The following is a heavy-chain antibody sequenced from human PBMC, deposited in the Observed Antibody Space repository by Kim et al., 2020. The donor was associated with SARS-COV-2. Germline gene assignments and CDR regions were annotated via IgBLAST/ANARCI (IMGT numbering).Heavy chain of an antibody. V-gene: IGHV3-53*04. CDR3: ATWQREHYYDSSGYFDY. D-gene: IGHD3-22*01. Sequence: VKGRLTISRHNSKNTLYLQMNSLRAEDTAVYYCATWQREHYYDSSGYFDYWGQGTLVTVSS. J-gene: IGHJ4*02.